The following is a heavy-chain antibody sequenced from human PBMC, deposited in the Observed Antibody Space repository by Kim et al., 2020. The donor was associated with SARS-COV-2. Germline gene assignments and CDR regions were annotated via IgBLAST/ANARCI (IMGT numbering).Heavy chain of an antibody. V-gene: IGHV3-7*01. Sequence: GGSLRRSCAASGFTFSSYWMSWVRQAPGKGLEWVANIKHDGSEKYYVGSVKGRFTISRDNAKNALYLQMNSLRAEDTAVYYCARDRNNDRYGDLYFDYW. D-gene: IGHD4-17*01. CDR2: IKHDGSEK. J-gene: IGHJ4*01. CDR3: ARDRNNDRYGDLYFDY. CDR1: GFTFSSYW.